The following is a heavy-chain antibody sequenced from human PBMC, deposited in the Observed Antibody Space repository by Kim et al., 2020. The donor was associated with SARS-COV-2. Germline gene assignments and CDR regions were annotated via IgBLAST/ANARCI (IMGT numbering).Heavy chain of an antibody. V-gene: IGHV1-69*04. CDR3: ARRSGSYPADDAFDI. D-gene: IGHD1-26*01. CDR2: IIPIFGIA. Sequence: SVKVSCKASGGTFSSYAISWVRQAPGQGLEWMGRIIPIFGIANYAQKFQGRVTFTADKSTSTAYMELSSLRSEDTAVYYCARRSGSYPADDAFDIWGQGTMVTVSS. J-gene: IGHJ3*02. CDR1: GGTFSSYA.